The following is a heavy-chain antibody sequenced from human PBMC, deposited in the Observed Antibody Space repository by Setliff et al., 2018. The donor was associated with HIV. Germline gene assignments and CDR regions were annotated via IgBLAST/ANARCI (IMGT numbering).Heavy chain of an antibody. CDR3: ARVRSVGYSRAWYAPGAY. CDR2: VSFDGSNK. V-gene: IGHV3-30*04. CDR1: GFTFSSYA. D-gene: IGHD6-19*01. Sequence: LRLSCVASGFTFSSYAMHWVRQAPGKGLEWVAVVSFDGSNKYYANYVKGRFTISGDNSKNTLYLHMNSLREEDTAVYYCARVRSVGYSRAWYAPGAYWGRGTLVTVSS. J-gene: IGHJ4*02.